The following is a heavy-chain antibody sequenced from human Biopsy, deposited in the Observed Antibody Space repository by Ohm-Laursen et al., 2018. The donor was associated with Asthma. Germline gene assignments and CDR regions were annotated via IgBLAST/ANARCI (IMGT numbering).Heavy chain of an antibody. D-gene: IGHD3-3*02. CDR2: IKHDGSEN. CDR1: GFTFGDYW. J-gene: IGHJ1*01. V-gene: IGHV3-7*01. CDR3: ARTFHFWSPYHAEHYQL. Sequence: SHRLSCAASGFTFGDYWMSWVRQVPGRGLEWVANIKHDGSENNHVDSLKGRFTISRDNAKNSLYLQMNSLRAEDTAVYYCARTFHFWSPYHAEHYQLWGQGTLVTVSS.